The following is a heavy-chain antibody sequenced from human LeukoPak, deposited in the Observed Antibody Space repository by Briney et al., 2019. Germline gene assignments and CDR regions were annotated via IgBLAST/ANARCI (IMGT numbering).Heavy chain of an antibody. V-gene: IGHV1-8*01. CDR1: GYTYPRYD. Sequence: ASVTVSCKSSGYTYPRYDINGVRQATGQGLDWMGWMTPTSGNTGYAEKFPGRVTMTRNTSISTAYMELSSLRSEDTAVYYCARGPGGYYPYWGQGTLVTVSS. CDR2: MTPTSGNT. D-gene: IGHD3-3*01. J-gene: IGHJ4*02. CDR3: ARGPGGYYPY.